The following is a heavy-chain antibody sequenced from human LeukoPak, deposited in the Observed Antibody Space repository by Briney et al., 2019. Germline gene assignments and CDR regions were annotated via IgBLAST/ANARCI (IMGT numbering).Heavy chain of an antibody. D-gene: IGHD6-6*01. CDR3: AKEYSSSSDAFDI. CDR2: INPNSGGT. J-gene: IGHJ3*02. CDR1: GYTFTGYY. V-gene: IGHV1-2*02. Sequence: ASVKVSCKASGYTFTGYYMHWVRQAPGQGLEWMGWINPNSGGTNYAQKFQGRVTMTRDTSISTAYMELSRLRSDDTAVYYCAKEYSSSSDAFDIWGQGTMVTVSS.